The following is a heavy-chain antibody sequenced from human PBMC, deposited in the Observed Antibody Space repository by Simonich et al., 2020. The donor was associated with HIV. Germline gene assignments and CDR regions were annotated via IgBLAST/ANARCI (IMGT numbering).Heavy chain of an antibody. V-gene: IGHV5-51*03. CDR1: GYNFPNYW. J-gene: IGHJ3*02. Sequence: EVQLVQSGAAVKKPGESLKISCKGSGYNFPNYWSGWVRQMTGKGLEVMGRITPGDSDTTYSPTFQGQVTISAEKSISTAYLQWSSLKASDTAMYYCVRRMAGTDAFDIWGQGTMVTVSS. CDR2: ITPGDSDT. D-gene: IGHD6-19*01. CDR3: VRRMAGTDAFDI.